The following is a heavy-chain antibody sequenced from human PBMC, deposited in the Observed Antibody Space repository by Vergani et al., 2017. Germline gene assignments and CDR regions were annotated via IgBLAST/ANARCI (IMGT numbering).Heavy chain of an antibody. CDR3: ARVGTSSNGDYFDY. CDR1: GYTFTDYF. D-gene: IGHD2-2*01. Sequence: QVQLVQSGAEVKKPGASVKVSCKASGYTFTDYFMHWVRQAPGQGLEWMGWINPNSGGTNYAQKFQGRVTMTRDTSISTAYMALSNLRSDDTAVYYCARVGTSSNGDYFDYWGQGTLVTVSS. J-gene: IGHJ4*02. V-gene: IGHV1-2*02. CDR2: INPNSGGT.